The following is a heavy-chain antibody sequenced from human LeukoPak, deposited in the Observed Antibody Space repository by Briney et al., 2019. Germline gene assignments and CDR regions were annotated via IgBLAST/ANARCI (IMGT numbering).Heavy chain of an antibody. CDR1: GGTFSSYA. CDR3: ARRGGYCSGGTCYHDY. CDR2: IIPIFGTA. D-gene: IGHD2-15*01. J-gene: IGHJ4*02. Sequence: SVTVSCTASGGTFSSYAISWVRQAPGQGLEWMGGIIPIFGTANYAQKFQGRVTITADKSTSTAYMELSSLRSEDTAVYYCARRGGYCSGGTCYHDYWGQGTLVTVSS. V-gene: IGHV1-69*06.